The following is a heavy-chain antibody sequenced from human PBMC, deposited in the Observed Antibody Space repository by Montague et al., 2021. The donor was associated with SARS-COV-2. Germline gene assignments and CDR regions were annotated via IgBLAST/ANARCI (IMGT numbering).Heavy chain of an antibody. J-gene: IGHJ4*02. V-gene: IGHV4-59*02. CDR1: GSSVRSYS. Sequence: SETLSLTCIVSGSSVRSYSWSWIRQPPGKGLEWIGYIYDSGSTNYNPSLKSRVTISVDTSKDQFSLKLSSVTAADTAVYYCARENTVTTFGGPYYIDSWGQGTLVTVSA. D-gene: IGHD4-17*01. CDR2: IYDSGST. CDR3: ARENTVTTFGGPYYIDS.